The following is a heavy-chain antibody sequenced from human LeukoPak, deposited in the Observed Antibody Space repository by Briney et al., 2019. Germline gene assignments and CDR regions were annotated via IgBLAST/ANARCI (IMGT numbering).Heavy chain of an antibody. V-gene: IGHV4-4*02. CDR1: GGSISSSNW. D-gene: IGHD6-13*01. J-gene: IGHJ5*02. CDR3: ARVNLWTTSSWYRVGDWFDP. Sequence: SETLSLTCAVSGGSISSSNWWSWVRQPPGEGLEWIGEIYHSGSTNYNPSLKSRATISVDKSKNQFSLKLSSVTAADTAVYYCARVNLWTTSSWYRVGDWFDPWGQGTLVTVSS. CDR2: IYHSGST.